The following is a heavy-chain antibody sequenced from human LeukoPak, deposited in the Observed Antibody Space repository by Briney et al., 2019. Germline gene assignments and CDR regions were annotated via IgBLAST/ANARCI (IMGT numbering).Heavy chain of an antibody. CDR1: GYTFTGYY. CDR2: INPNSGGT. Sequence: ASVKVSCKASGYTFTGYYMHWVRQAPGQGFEWMGWINPNSGGTNYAQEFQGRVTMTRDTSISTAYMELSRLRSDDTAVYYCARGDISGYYYVYWGQGTLVTVSS. CDR3: ARGDISGYYYVY. D-gene: IGHD3-22*01. J-gene: IGHJ4*02. V-gene: IGHV1-2*02.